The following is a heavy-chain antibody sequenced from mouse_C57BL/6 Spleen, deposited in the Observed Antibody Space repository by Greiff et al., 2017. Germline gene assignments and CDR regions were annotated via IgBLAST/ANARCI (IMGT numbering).Heavy chain of an antibody. D-gene: IGHD1-1*01. CDR2: ISSGSSTI. CDR1: GFTFSDYG. CDR3: ARPVVATRYAMDY. Sequence: EVKVVESGGGLVKPGGSLKLSCAASGFTFSDYGMHWVRQAPEKGLEWVAYISSGSSTIYYADTVKGRFTISRDNAKNTLFLQMTGLRSEDTAMYYCARPVVATRYAMDYWGQGTSVTVSS. V-gene: IGHV5-17*01. J-gene: IGHJ4*01.